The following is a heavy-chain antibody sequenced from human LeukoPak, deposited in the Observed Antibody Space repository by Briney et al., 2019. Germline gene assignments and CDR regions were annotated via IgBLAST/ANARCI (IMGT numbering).Heavy chain of an antibody. CDR1: GGSIDGSPFY. CDR2: IFYTGDT. V-gene: IGHV4-39*01. CDR3: AGSFVRYCSSTSCYKLDAFDI. D-gene: IGHD2-2*02. Sequence: PSETLSLTCTVSGGSIDGSPFYWGWIRQPPGKGLEWLGYIFYTGDTHYSPSLSSRVTMSVDTSISTAYMELSRLRSDDTAVYYCAGSFVRYCSSTSCYKLDAFDIWGQGTMVTVSS. J-gene: IGHJ3*02.